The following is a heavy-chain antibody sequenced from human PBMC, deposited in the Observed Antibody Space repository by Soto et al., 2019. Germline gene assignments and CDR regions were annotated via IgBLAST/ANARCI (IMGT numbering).Heavy chain of an antibody. D-gene: IGHD3-22*01. CDR1: GGTSRNYV. CDR2: IIPRIGTP. J-gene: IGHJ4*02. V-gene: IGHV1-69*12. CDR3: ARDYTSSSNYDSANYGYFDF. Sequence: QVQLVQSGPEIKKPGSSVKVSCKASGGTSRNYVISWVRQAPGQGLEWMGGIIPRIGTPIYAQKFQGRVSITADESTTTAYLELSSLRSEDSAVYYCARDYTSSSNYDSANYGYFDFWGLGTLVTVSS.